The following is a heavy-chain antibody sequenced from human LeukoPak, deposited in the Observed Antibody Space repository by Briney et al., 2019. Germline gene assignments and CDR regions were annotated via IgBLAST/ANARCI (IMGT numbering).Heavy chain of an antibody. Sequence: GASVKDSCKASGYTFTTYVTHWVRQAPGQRLEWMGWIITGNGNTKYSQRFHGRVTFTTDTSAGTTYMELSSLRSEDTAIYYCAGPDELSSGWSFDYWGQGTLVTVSS. CDR2: IITGNGNT. V-gene: IGHV1-3*04. D-gene: IGHD6-19*01. CDR1: GYTFTTYV. CDR3: AGPDELSSGWSFDY. J-gene: IGHJ4*02.